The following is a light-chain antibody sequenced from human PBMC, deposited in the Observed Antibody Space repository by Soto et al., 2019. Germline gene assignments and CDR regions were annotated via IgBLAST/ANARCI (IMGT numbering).Light chain of an antibody. CDR1: QSIGNS. CDR3: QQSDHSPMYT. J-gene: IGKJ2*01. CDR2: AAT. V-gene: IGKV1-39*01. Sequence: DIQMTQSPSSLSASVGERVTITCRASQSIGNSLNWYQHKPGKAPKLLIYAATNLQSGVPSRFSGSGSGTDFTLTISSLQPEDSATYYCQQSDHSPMYTFGQGTDLEIK.